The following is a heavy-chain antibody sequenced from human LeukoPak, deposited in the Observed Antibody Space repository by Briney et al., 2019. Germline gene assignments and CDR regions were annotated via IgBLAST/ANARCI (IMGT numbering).Heavy chain of an antibody. CDR1: GFTFSTYV. D-gene: IGHD3-3*01. CDR2: ISVGAEYR. V-gene: IGHV3-23*01. J-gene: IGHJ4*02. Sequence: PGGSLRLSCAASGFTFSTYVMNWFRQAPGKGLEWVSTISVGAEYRFYADSVKGRFTISRDDSNNALYLQMHSLRAEDTALYYCPSGPPFLKYFEYWGQGTLVTVSS. CDR3: PSGPPFLKYFEY.